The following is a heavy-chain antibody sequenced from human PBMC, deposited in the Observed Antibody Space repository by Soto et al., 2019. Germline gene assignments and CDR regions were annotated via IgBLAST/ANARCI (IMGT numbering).Heavy chain of an antibody. J-gene: IGHJ4*02. CDR3: ARGGIQLSYAFDY. D-gene: IGHD1-1*01. CDR1: GSSFSNFY. CDR2: IYTSGAT. V-gene: IGHV4-4*07. Sequence: SETLSLTCSVSGSSFSNFYLSWSRQSAGKGLEWIGRIYTSGATSYNPSLKSRVTMSVDTSQTQMSLSVRSVTAADTAVYFCARGGIQLSYAFDYWGQGILVTSPQ.